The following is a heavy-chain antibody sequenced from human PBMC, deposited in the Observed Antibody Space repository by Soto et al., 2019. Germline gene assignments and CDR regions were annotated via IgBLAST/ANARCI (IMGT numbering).Heavy chain of an antibody. V-gene: IGHV5-51*01. CDR2: IYPGDSDT. D-gene: IGHD3-22*01. J-gene: IGHJ4*02. CDR1: GYSFTSYW. CDR3: ARLLTSSGYPTPYFDY. Sequence: GESLKISCQGSGYSFTSYWIGWVRQMPGKGPEWMGIIYPGDSDTRYSPSFQGQVTISADKSISTAYLQWSSLKASDTAMYYCARLLTSSGYPTPYFDYWGQGTLVTVSS.